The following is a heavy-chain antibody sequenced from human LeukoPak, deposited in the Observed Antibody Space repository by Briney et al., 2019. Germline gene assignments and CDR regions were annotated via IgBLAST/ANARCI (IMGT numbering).Heavy chain of an antibody. V-gene: IGHV4-61*01. Sequence: PSDTLSLTCTVSGASFSSGSYYWSWIRQPPAKGLELIGYIHYIGSSNYNPSLRSRVIISVDMSRNQFSLKLSSVTAADTAVYYCARTYSSSSAFDYWGQGNLVTVSS. CDR3: ARTYSSSSAFDY. J-gene: IGHJ4*02. D-gene: IGHD6-6*01. CDR2: IHYIGSS. CDR1: GASFSSGSYY.